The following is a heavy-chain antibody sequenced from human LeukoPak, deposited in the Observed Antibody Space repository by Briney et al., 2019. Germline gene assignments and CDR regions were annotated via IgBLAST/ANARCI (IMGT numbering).Heavy chain of an antibody. CDR1: GFTFSSYA. Sequence: GGSLRLSCAASGFTFSSYAMSWVRQAPGKGPEWVSAISGSGGSTYYADSVKGRFTISRDNSKNTLYLQMNSLRAEDTAVYYCAKCGSSWYYFDYWGQGTLVTVSS. J-gene: IGHJ4*02. CDR3: AKCGSSWYYFDY. CDR2: ISGSGGST. D-gene: IGHD6-13*01. V-gene: IGHV3-23*01.